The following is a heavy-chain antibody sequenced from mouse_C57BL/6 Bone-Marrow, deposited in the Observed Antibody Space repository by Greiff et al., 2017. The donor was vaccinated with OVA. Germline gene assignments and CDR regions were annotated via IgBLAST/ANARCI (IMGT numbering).Heavy chain of an antibody. CDR2: ISSGGDYI. Sequence: EVMLVESGEGLVKPGGSLKLSCAASGFTFSSYAMSWVRQTPEKRLEWVAYISSGGDYIYYADTVKGRFTISRDNARNTLYLQMSSLKSEDTAMYYCTREWETTVVKSWYFDVWGTGTTVTVSS. CDR1: GFTFSSYA. V-gene: IGHV5-9-1*02. D-gene: IGHD1-1*01. J-gene: IGHJ1*03. CDR3: TREWETTVVKSWYFDV.